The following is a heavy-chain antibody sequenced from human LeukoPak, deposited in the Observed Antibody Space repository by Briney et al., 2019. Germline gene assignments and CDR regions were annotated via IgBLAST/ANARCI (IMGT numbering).Heavy chain of an antibody. CDR1: GGSISSSSYY. CDR3: ARQYYYDSSGYYPNWFDP. Sequence: SETLSLTCTVSGGSISSSSYYWGWIRQPPGKGLEGLGSIYYSGSTYYNPSLKSRVTISVDTSKNQFSLKLSSVTAGDTAVYYCARQYYYDSSGYYPNWFDPWGQGTLVTVSS. J-gene: IGHJ5*02. CDR2: IYYSGST. V-gene: IGHV4-39*01. D-gene: IGHD3-22*01.